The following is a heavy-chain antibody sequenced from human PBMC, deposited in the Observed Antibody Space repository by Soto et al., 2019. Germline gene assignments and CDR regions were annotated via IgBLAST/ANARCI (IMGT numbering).Heavy chain of an antibody. CDR3: ARHPIQLWPDDAFDI. J-gene: IGHJ3*02. V-gene: IGHV5-51*01. D-gene: IGHD5-18*01. Sequence: GESLKISCKGSGYSLTSYWIGWVRQMPGKGLEWMGIIYPGDSDTRYSPSFQGQVTISADKSISTAYLQWSSLKASDTAMYYCARHPIQLWPDDAFDIWGQGTVVTVSS. CDR2: IYPGDSDT. CDR1: GYSLTSYW.